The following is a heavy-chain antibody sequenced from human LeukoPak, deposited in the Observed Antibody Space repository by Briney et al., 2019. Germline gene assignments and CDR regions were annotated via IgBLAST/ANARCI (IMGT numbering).Heavy chain of an antibody. CDR3: TRERFGD. Sequence: GGSLRLSCAASGFSFGFSFRTYWMHWVRQAPGKGLVWVSRINPDGSSTSYADSVKGRLTISRDNAKNTLYLQMNSLRVEDTGVYYCTRERFGDWGQGTLVTVSS. CDR1: GFSFGFSFRTYW. D-gene: IGHD3-16*01. CDR2: INPDGSST. J-gene: IGHJ4*02. V-gene: IGHV3-74*01.